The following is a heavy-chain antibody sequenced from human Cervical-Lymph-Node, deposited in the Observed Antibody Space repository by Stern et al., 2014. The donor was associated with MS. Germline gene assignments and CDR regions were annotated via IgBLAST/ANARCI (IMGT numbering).Heavy chain of an antibody. D-gene: IGHD2/OR15-2a*01. V-gene: IGHV4-59*01. CDR1: GGSISSYY. CDR3: ARESSEDFYDY. J-gene: IGHJ4*02. CDR2: IYYSGST. Sequence: QVQLQESGPGLVKPSETLSLTCTVSGGSISSYYWSWIRQPPGKGLEWIGYIYYSGSTNYNPSLKSRVTISVDTSKNQFSLKLSSVTAADTAVYYCARESSEDFYDYWGQGTLVTVSS.